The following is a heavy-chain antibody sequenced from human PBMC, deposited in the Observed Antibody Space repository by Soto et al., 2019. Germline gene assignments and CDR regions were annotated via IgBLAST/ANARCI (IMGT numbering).Heavy chain of an antibody. CDR1: GYSFTSYW. V-gene: IGHV5-51*01. J-gene: IGHJ6*02. Sequence: LKISCKGSGYSFTSYWINWVRQMPGKGLEWMGIIYPGDSDTRYSPSFQGQVTISADKSIDTAYLQWRSLKASDTAVYYCARHHGSPGSYFGLDVWGQGTTVTVSS. CDR3: ARHHGSPGSYFGLDV. CDR2: IYPGDSDT. D-gene: IGHD6-13*01.